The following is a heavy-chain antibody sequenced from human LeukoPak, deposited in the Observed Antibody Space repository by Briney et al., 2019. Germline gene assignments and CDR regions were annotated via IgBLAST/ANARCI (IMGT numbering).Heavy chain of an antibody. Sequence: GASVKVSCKASGYTFTGYYMHWVRQAPGQGLEWMGWINPNSGGTNYAQKFQGRVTMTRDTSISTAYMELSRLRSDDTAVYYCARDLGYCSSTSCAQVSWFGPWGQGTLVTVSS. V-gene: IGHV1-2*02. CDR3: ARDLGYCSSTSCAQVSWFGP. CDR1: GYTFTGYY. CDR2: INPNSGGT. J-gene: IGHJ5*02. D-gene: IGHD2-2*01.